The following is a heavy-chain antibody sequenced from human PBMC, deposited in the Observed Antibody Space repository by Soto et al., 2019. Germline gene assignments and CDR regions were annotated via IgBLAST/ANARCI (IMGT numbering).Heavy chain of an antibody. Sequence: QVQLQQWGAGLLKPSETLSLTCAVYGGSFSGYYWSWIRQPPGKGLEWIGEINHSGSTNYNPSLKSRVSISVDTSKNQFSLKLSSVTDADTSVVGCARYGDFSYYYYMDVWGKGTTVTVSS. D-gene: IGHD7-27*01. CDR1: GGSFSGYY. CDR3: ARYGDFSYYYYMDV. CDR2: INHSGST. J-gene: IGHJ6*03. V-gene: IGHV4-34*01.